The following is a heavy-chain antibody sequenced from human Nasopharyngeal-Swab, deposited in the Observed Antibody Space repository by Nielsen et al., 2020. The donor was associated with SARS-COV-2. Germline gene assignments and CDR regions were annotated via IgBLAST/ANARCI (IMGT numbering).Heavy chain of an antibody. CDR2: INPKSGGT. J-gene: IGHJ5*02. Sequence: ASVKVSCKPSGYTFTGYYLHWLRQAPAQGLEWMGWINPKSGGTNYAQKFQGWVTMTSDTSISTAYMELNRLRSDDTAVYYCARGGRTLPVVSASENWFDPWGQGTLVTVSS. CDR3: ARGGRTLPVVSASENWFDP. CDR1: GYTFTGYY. V-gene: IGHV1-2*04. D-gene: IGHD2-8*02.